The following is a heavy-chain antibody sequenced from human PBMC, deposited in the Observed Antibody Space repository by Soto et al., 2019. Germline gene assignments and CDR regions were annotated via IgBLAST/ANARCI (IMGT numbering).Heavy chain of an antibody. J-gene: IGHJ5*02. CDR3: ARNSITIFGVVNRGNNSFDP. V-gene: IGHV4-31*03. D-gene: IGHD3-3*01. CDR1: GGSISSGGYY. CDR2: IYYSGST. Sequence: QVQLQESGPGLVKPSQTLSLTCTVSGGSISSGGYYWSWIRQHPGKVLEWIGYIYYSGSTYYNPSLKSRVTISVDTSKNQFSLKLSSVTAADTAVYYCARNSITIFGVVNRGNNSFDPWGQGTLVTVSS.